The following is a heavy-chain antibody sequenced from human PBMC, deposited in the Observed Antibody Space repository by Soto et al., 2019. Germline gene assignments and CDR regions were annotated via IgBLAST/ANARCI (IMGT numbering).Heavy chain of an antibody. V-gene: IGHV1-18*01. Sequence: ASVKVSCKASGYTFTSYGISWVRQAPGQGLEWMGWISAYNGNTNYAQKLQGRVTMTTDTSTSTAYMELRSLRSDDTAVYYCARDRYCSGGSCYLMNDFDSWGQGTMVTVSS. CDR3: ARDRYCSGGSCYLMNDFDS. D-gene: IGHD2-15*01. CDR2: ISAYNGNT. CDR1: GYTFTSYG. J-gene: IGHJ3*02.